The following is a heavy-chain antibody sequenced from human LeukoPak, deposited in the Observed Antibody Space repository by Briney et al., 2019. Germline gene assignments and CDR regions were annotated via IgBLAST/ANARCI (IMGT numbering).Heavy chain of an antibody. V-gene: IGHV3-74*01. CDR2: INSDGSST. D-gene: IGHD3-16*02. CDR1: GFTFSRYW. Sequence: GGSLRLSCAASGFTFSRYWMHWVRQGPGKGLVWVSRINSDGSSTSYADSVKGRFTISRDNAKNTLYLQMNSLRAEDTAVYYCARVNRGDAFDIWGQGTLVTVSS. J-gene: IGHJ3*02. CDR3: ARVNRGDAFDI.